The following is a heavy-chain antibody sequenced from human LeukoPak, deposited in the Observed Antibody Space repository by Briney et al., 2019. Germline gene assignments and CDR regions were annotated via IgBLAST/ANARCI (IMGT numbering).Heavy chain of an antibody. V-gene: IGHV3-9*01. Sequence: GGSLRLSCAASGFTFDDYAMHWVRQAPGKGLEWVSGISWNSGSIGYADSVKGRFTISRGNAKNSLYLQMNSLRAEDTALYYCAKALGYCSGGSCPTGFDYWGQGTLVTVSS. CDR2: ISWNSGSI. CDR1: GFTFDDYA. J-gene: IGHJ4*02. D-gene: IGHD2-15*01. CDR3: AKALGYCSGGSCPTGFDY.